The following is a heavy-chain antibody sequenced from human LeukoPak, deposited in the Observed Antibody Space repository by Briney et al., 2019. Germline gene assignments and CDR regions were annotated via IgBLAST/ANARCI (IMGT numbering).Heavy chain of an antibody. Sequence: GGSLRLSCAASGFTFSIYSMNWVRQAPGKGLEWVSYISSSSSTIYYADSVKGRFTISRDNAKNSLYLQMNSLRAEDTAVYYCARRSYYGSGSYYSYWGQGTLVTVSS. J-gene: IGHJ4*02. CDR1: GFTFSIYS. D-gene: IGHD3-10*01. V-gene: IGHV3-48*01. CDR3: ARRSYYGSGSYYSY. CDR2: ISSSSSTI.